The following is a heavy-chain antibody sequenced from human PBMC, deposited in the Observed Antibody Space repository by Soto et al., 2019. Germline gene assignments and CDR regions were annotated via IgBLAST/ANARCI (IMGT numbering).Heavy chain of an antibody. CDR1: GFSLSRKGMS. J-gene: IGHJ4*02. V-gene: IGHV2-70*01. Sequence: SGPTLVNPKQTLILTCAFSGFSLSRKGMSVSWIRQPPGKALEFLALIDWEEEKFYSPSLRTRLTVSKDTSKSQVVLTLTNVDPVDTATYYCTRSNNWNYEYYFDYWGEGTMVTV. CDR2: IDWEEEK. D-gene: IGHD1-7*01. CDR3: TRSNNWNYEYYFDY.